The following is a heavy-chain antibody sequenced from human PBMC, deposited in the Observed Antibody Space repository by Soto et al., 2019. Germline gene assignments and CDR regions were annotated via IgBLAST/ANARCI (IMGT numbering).Heavy chain of an antibody. CDR2: INPNTGGT. CDR3: ATQTGTVPNFADH. V-gene: IGHV1-2*02. CDR1: GYTFTDFY. Sequence: QVQLVQSGAEVKKPGASVMVSCKTSGYTFTDFYINWVRQAPGQGLEWVGWINPNTGGTKPSQRFQGRVTLTRDTSITTAYMERTRLTSEDTAVYFCATQTGTVPNFADHWGQGTLVTVSS. D-gene: IGHD1-1*01. J-gene: IGHJ4*02.